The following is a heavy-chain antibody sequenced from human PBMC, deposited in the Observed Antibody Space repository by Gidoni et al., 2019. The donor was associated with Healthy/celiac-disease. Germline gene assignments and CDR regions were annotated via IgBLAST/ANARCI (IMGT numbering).Heavy chain of an antibody. CDR1: GGSFSGYY. CDR3: ARGWGTFLEWLLYDY. J-gene: IGHJ4*02. D-gene: IGHD3-3*02. V-gene: IGHV4-34*01. Sequence: QVQLQQWGAGLLKPSETLSLTCAVYGGSFSGYYWSWIRQPPGKGLEWIGEINHSGSTNYNPSLKSRVTISVDTSKNQFSLKLSSVTAADTAVYYCARGWGTFLEWLLYDYWGQGTLVTVSS. CDR2: INHSGST.